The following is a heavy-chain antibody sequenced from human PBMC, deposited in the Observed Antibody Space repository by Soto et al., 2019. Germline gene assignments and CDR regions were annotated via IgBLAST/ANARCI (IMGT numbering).Heavy chain of an antibody. D-gene: IGHD6-6*01. Sequence: QVQLVQSGAEVKKPGSSVKVSCKASGGTFSSYAISWVRQAPGQGLEWMGGIIPIFGTANYAQEFQGRVKIPADESTSTAYMELSSLRVDDTAVYYCASGSLEYSSSYPFDYWGQGTLVTVSS. J-gene: IGHJ4*02. CDR1: GGTFSSYA. CDR3: ASGSLEYSSSYPFDY. CDR2: IIPIFGTA. V-gene: IGHV1-69*01.